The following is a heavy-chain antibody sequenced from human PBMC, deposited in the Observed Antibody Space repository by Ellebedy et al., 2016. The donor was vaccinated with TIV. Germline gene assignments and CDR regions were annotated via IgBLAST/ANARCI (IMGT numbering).Heavy chain of an antibody. CDR1: GFTFSSYA. Sequence: GESLKISCAASGFTFSSYAMHWVRQAPGKGLEWVAVISYDGSNKYYADSVKGRFTISRDNSKNTLYLQMNSLRAEDTAVYYCARDGEWELLSYFDYWGQGTLVTVSS. CDR2: ISYDGSNK. CDR3: ARDGEWELLSYFDY. V-gene: IGHV3-30-3*01. J-gene: IGHJ4*02. D-gene: IGHD1-26*01.